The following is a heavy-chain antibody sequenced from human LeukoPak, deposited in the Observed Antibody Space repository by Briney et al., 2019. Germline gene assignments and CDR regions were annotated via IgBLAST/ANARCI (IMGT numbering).Heavy chain of an antibody. D-gene: IGHD4-17*01. CDR2: VDYSGNT. CDR1: GASLNNYY. V-gene: IGHV4-59*08. Sequence: SETQSLTCTVAGASLNNYYWNWVRQPPRKELEWIGNVDYSGNTRHNPSLKSRVTISLDISKNHFSLRLSSVTAADTAVYYCAMQVGIYGDYNNWFDPWGQGARVTVSS. CDR3: AMQVGIYGDYNNWFDP. J-gene: IGHJ5*02.